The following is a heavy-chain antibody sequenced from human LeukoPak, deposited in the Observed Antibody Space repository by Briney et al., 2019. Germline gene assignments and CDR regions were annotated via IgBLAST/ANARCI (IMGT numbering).Heavy chain of an antibody. CDR1: GGSISSGGYY. Sequence: SQTLSLTCTVSGGSISSGGYYWSWIRQHPGKGLEWIGYIYYSGSTYYNPSLKSRVTISVDTSKNQFSLKLSSVTAADTAVYYCARSTGELRPYWYFDLWGRGTLVTDSS. D-gene: IGHD1-26*01. CDR3: ARSTGELRPYWYFDL. V-gene: IGHV4-31*03. J-gene: IGHJ2*01. CDR2: IYYSGST.